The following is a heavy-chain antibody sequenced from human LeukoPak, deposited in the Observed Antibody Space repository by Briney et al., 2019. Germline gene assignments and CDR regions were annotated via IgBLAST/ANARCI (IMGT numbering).Heavy chain of an antibody. J-gene: IGHJ3*02. V-gene: IGHV4-59*02. CDR1: GGSVSSYY. CDR2: IYYSGST. Sequence: SETLSLTCTVSGGSVSSYYWSWIRQPPGKGLEWIGYIYYSGSTNYNPSLKSRVTISVDTSKNQFSLKLSSVTAADTAVYYCARGFTFDIWGQGTMVTVSS. CDR3: ARGFTFDI.